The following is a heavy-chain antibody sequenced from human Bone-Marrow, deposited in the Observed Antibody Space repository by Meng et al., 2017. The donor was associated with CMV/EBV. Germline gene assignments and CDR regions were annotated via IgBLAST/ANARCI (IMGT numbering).Heavy chain of an antibody. V-gene: IGHV3-9*01. Sequence: GGSLRLSCAASGFTFDDYAMHWVRQAPGKGLEWVSGISWNSGSIGYADSVKGRFTISRDNSKNTLSLQMNSLRAEDTAVYYCVKHNPFGDFWGQGTLVTVSS. CDR2: ISWNSGSI. CDR3: VKHNPFGDF. CDR1: GFTFDDYA. J-gene: IGHJ4*02. D-gene: IGHD3-16*01.